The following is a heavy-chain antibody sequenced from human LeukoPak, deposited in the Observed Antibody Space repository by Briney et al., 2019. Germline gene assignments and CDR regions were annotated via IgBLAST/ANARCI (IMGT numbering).Heavy chain of an antibody. J-gene: IGHJ6*02. CDR1: GFTFSIYA. CDR3: AKTDYGDYYFYGMDV. CDR2: ISGSGAGT. Sequence: QSGGSLRLSCAASGFTFSIYAMSWVRQAPGKGLEWVSAISGSGAGTYYADSVRGRFTISRDNSKDTLYLQMNSLRAEDTAVYYCAKTDYGDYYFYGMDVWGQGTTVTVSS. D-gene: IGHD4-17*01. V-gene: IGHV3-23*01.